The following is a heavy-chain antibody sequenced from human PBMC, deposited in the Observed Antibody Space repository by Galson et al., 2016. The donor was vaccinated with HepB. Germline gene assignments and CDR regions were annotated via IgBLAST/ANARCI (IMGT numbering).Heavy chain of an antibody. CDR2: IWYAGSNK. V-gene: IGHV3-33*01. Sequence: SLRLSCAASGFTFSSYGMHWVRQALGKGLEWVAVIWYAGSNKYYADSVKGRFTISRDNSKNTQYLQMNSLRAEDTAVYYWARESSIAAAGVLDYWGQGTLVTVSS. J-gene: IGHJ4*02. CDR1: GFTFSSYG. CDR3: ARESSIAAAGVLDY. D-gene: IGHD6-13*01.